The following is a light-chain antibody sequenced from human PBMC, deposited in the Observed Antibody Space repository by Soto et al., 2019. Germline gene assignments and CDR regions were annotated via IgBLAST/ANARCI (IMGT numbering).Light chain of an antibody. Sequence: DIQMTQSPSTLPASVGDRVTITCRASQTIGNWLAWYQQKPGKVPKLLIYNVSTLESGVPSRFSGSGSGTEFTLTISSLQPDDFATYYCQQCHSYWTFGQGTKVEIK. V-gene: IGKV1-5*03. CDR3: QQCHSYWT. J-gene: IGKJ1*01. CDR1: QTIGNW. CDR2: NVS.